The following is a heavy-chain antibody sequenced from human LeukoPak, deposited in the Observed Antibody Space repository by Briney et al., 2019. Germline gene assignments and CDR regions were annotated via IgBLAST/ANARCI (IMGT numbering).Heavy chain of an antibody. D-gene: IGHD6-19*01. Sequence: SVKVSCKASGDTFISYAISWVRQAPGQGLEWMGGIIPIFGTANYAQKFQGRVTITADESTSTAYMDLSSLRSEDTAVYYCARGRMAGTYVFDYWGQGTLVTVSS. CDR3: ARGRMAGTYVFDY. CDR2: IIPIFGTA. J-gene: IGHJ4*02. CDR1: GDTFISYA. V-gene: IGHV1-69*13.